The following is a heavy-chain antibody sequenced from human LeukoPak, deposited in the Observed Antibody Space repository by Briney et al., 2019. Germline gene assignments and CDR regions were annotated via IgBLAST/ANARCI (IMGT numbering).Heavy chain of an antibody. CDR1: GFTFSSYV. CDR3: AKDRPTYYYDSSGPRDAFDI. J-gene: IGHJ3*02. Sequence: GGSLSLSCAASGFTFSSYVMSWVREAPGKAREWVSAISGSGGSTYYADSVKGRFTISRDNSKNTLYLQMNSLRAEDTAVYYCAKDRPTYYYDSSGPRDAFDIWGQGTMVTVSS. V-gene: IGHV3-23*01. CDR2: ISGSGGST. D-gene: IGHD3-22*01.